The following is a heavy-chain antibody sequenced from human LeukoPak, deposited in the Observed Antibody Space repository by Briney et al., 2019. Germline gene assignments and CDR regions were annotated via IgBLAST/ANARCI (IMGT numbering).Heavy chain of an antibody. Sequence: SETLSLTCTVSGGSISSSSYYWGWIRQPPGKGLEWIGSIYYSGSTYYNPSLKSRVTISVDTSKNQFSLKLSSVTAADTAVYYCASGGPYYMGVWGKGATVTVSS. V-gene: IGHV4-39*07. CDR3: ASGGPYYMGV. D-gene: IGHD3-3*01. CDR1: GGSISSSSYY. CDR2: IYYSGST. J-gene: IGHJ6*03.